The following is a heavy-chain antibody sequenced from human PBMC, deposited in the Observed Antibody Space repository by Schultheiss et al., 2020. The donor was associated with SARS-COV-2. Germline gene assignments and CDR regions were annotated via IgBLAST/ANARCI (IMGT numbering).Heavy chain of an antibody. D-gene: IGHD4-17*01. CDR3: AREDYGDYGVVDY. V-gene: IGHV3-7*01. CDR2: IKQDGSEK. Sequence: GGSLRLSCVLSGFSFSQSRLHWVRQAPGKGLEWVANIKQDGSEKYYVDSVKGRFTISRDNAKNSLYLQMNSLRAEDTAVYYCAREDYGDYGVVDYWGQGTLVTVSS. CDR1: GFSFSQSR. J-gene: IGHJ4*02.